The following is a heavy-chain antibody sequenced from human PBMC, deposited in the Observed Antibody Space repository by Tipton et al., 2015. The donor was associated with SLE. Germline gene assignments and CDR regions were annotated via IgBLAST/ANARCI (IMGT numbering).Heavy chain of an antibody. CDR3: AREPYREGFDY. V-gene: IGHV4-34*01. D-gene: IGHD1-14*01. CDR2: INHSGST. CDR1: GGSISGHY. Sequence: TLSLTCTVSGGSISGHYWSWIRQPPGKGLEWIGEINHSGSTNYNPSLKSRVTISVDTSKNQFSLKLSSVTAADTAVYYCAREPYREGFDYWGQGTLVTVSS. J-gene: IGHJ4*02.